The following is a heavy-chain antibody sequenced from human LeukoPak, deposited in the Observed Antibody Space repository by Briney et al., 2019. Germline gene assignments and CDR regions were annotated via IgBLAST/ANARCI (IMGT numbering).Heavy chain of an antibody. V-gene: IGHV3-23*01. CDR2: ISSRNGNT. CDR1: GFRFPDYA. CDR3: AKDRGLYSGVFALDF. D-gene: IGHD1-26*01. J-gene: IGHJ3*01. Sequence: SGGSLRLSCTASGFRFPDYAMTWVRQAPGKGLEWVSSISSRNGNTFYSASVEGRFTISRDDSRNTLYLQMNTLRAADTAIYYCAKDRGLYSGVFALDFWGQGALVTVSS.